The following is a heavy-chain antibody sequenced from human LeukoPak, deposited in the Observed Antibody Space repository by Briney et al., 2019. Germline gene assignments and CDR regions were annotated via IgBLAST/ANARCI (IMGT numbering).Heavy chain of an antibody. CDR2: IYTSGST. V-gene: IGHV4-4*09. Sequence: SETLSLTCTVSGGSISSYYWSWIRQPPGKGLEWIGYIYTSGSTNYNPSLKSRVTISVDTSKNQFSLKLSSVTAADTAVYYCARHLSTYYYMDVWGKGTTVTVSS. CDR3: ARHLSTYYYMDV. J-gene: IGHJ6*03. CDR1: GGSISSYY.